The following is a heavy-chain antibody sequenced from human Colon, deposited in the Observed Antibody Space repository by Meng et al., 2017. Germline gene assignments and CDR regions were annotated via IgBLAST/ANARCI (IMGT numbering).Heavy chain of an antibody. V-gene: IGHV4-61*01. J-gene: IGHJ4*02. D-gene: IGHD1-14*01. CDR1: GGSVSSGTYY. CDR3: ARDRVPGKY. CDR2: IYYSGTT. Sequence: GQLQRSGPGLVRPSETLSLTCTVSGGSVSSGTYYWSWIRQPPGKGLEWIGCIYYSGTTNYNPSLKSRVTISVDTSKNQFSLKLSSVTPADTAVYFCARDRVPGKYWGQGTLVTVSS.